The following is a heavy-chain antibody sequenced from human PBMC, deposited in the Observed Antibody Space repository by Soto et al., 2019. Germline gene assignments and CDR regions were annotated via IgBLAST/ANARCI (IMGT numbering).Heavy chain of an antibody. V-gene: IGHV3-21*02. CDR1: GFRFNSYS. CDR3: VRENEMAGATSAVEY. J-gene: IGHJ4*02. D-gene: IGHD1-26*01. CDR2: IDARSNYI. Sequence: EVQLVESGGGLVKPGGSLRVSCEASGFRFNSYSMNWVRQAPQKGLEWVSLIDARSNYIYYADSVKGRFTISRANARNSLYLQMDSLRVEDTAVYYCVRENEMAGATSAVEYWGQGTPVTVSS.